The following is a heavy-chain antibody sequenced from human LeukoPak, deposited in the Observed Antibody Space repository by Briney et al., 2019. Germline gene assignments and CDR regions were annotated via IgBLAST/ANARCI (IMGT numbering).Heavy chain of an antibody. V-gene: IGHV4-31*03. CDR2: IHSSGTT. J-gene: IGHJ6*02. CDR3: ARRYYYYGLDV. CDR1: GGSVSSGHYY. Sequence: SETLSLTCTVSGGSVSSGHYYWSWIRQHPGKGLEWIGYIHSSGTTYYNPSLKSRLTMSVDTSKNQFSLKLSSVTAADTAVYYCARRYYYYGLDVWGQGTTVTVSS.